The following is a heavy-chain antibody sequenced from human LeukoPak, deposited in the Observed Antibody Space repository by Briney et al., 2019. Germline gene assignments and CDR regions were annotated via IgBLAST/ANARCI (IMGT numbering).Heavy chain of an antibody. V-gene: IGHV7-4-1*02. CDR3: ARRAAAGYYYYYYMDV. CDR2: INTNTGNP. CDR1: GYTFTSYA. J-gene: IGHJ6*03. D-gene: IGHD6-13*01. Sequence: GASVKVSCKASGYTFTSYAMNWVRQAPGQGLEWMGWINTNTGNPTYAQGFTGRFVFSLDTSVSTAYLQISSLKAEDTAVYYCARRAAAGYYYYYYMDVWGKGTTVTVSS.